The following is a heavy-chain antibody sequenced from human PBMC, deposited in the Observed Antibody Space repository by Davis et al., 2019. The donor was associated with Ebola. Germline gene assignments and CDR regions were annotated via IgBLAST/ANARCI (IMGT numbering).Heavy chain of an antibody. V-gene: IGHV4-4*02. D-gene: IGHD3-10*01. Sequence: SETLSLTCAVSGGSISSSNWWSWVRQPPGKGLEWIGEIYHSGSTNYNPSLKSRVTISVDKSKNQFSLKLSSVTAADTAVYYCARDGFARGGWFDPWGQGTLVTVSS. CDR3: ARDGFARGGWFDP. CDR1: GGSISSSNW. J-gene: IGHJ5*02. CDR2: IYHSGST.